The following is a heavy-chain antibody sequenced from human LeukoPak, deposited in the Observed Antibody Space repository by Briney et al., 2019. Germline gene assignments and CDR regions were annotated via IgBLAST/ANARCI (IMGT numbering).Heavy chain of an antibody. D-gene: IGHD3-9*01. J-gene: IGHJ4*02. V-gene: IGHV4-34*01. CDR3: ARGRGSFDWPWKY. CDR2: INHSGST. Sequence: SETLSLTCAVYGGSFSGYYWSWIRQPPGKGLEWIGEINHSGSTNYNPSLKSRVTISVDTSKNQFSLKLSSVTAADTAVYYCARGRGSFDWPWKYWGQGILVTVSS. CDR1: GGSFSGYY.